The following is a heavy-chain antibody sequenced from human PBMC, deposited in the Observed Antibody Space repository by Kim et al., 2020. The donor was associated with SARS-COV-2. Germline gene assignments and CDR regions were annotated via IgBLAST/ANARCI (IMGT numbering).Heavy chain of an antibody. CDR2: IYYSGST. CDR1: GGSISSSSYY. V-gene: IGHV4-39*01. CDR3: EGGEIFGVVTNNY. D-gene: IGHD3-3*01. Sequence: SETLSLTCTVSGGSISSSSYYWGWIRQPPGKGLEWIGSIYYSGSTYYNPSLKSRVTISVDTSKNQFSLKRSSVTAADTAVYYCEGGEIFGVVTNNYWGQGSLVTVSS. J-gene: IGHJ4*02.